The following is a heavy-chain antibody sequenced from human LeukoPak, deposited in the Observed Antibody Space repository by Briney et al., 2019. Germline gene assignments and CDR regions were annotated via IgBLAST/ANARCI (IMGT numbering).Heavy chain of an antibody. D-gene: IGHD2-15*01. Sequence: SETLSLTCTVSGGSISSYYWSWIRQPPGKGLEWIGSIYYSGSTYYNPSLKSRVTISVDTSKNQFSLKLSSVTAADTAVYYCARDSSGYCSGGSCYEVYWGQGTLVTVSS. CDR3: ARDSSGYCSGGSCYEVY. J-gene: IGHJ4*02. CDR1: GGSISSYY. V-gene: IGHV4-59*05. CDR2: IYYSGST.